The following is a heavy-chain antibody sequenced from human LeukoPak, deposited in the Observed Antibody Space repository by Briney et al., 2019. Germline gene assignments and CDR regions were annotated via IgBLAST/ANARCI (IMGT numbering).Heavy chain of an antibody. J-gene: IGHJ5*02. Sequence: RGESLKISCKGSGYSFTSYWIGWVRQMPGKGLEWMGIIYPGDSDTRYSPSFQGQVTISADKSISTAYLQWSSLKASDTAMYYCARGSVLMVYATNRFDPWGQGTLVTVSS. CDR1: GYSFTSYW. D-gene: IGHD2-8*01. CDR2: IYPGDSDT. V-gene: IGHV5-51*01. CDR3: ARGSVLMVYATNRFDP.